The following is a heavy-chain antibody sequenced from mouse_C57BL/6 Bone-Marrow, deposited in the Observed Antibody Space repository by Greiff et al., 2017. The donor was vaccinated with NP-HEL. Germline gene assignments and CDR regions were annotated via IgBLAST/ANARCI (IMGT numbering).Heavy chain of an antibody. J-gene: IGHJ1*03. CDR3: ARITTVVPWYFDC. CDR2: ISNGGGST. Sequence: EVKLVESGGGLVQPGGSLKLSCAASGFTFSDYYMYWVRQTPEKRLEWVAYISNGGGSTYYPDTVKGRFTISRDNAKNTRDLQMSRLKSEDTAMYYCARITTVVPWYFDCWGTGTTVTVSS. D-gene: IGHD1-1*01. CDR1: GFTFSDYY. V-gene: IGHV5-12*01.